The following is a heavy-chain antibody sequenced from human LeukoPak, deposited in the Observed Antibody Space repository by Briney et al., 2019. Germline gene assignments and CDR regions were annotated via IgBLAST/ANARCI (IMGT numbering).Heavy chain of an antibody. D-gene: IGHD3-9*01. Sequence: GRSLRLSSAASGFTFSSYAMHWVRQAPGKGLEWVAVISYDGSNKYYADSVKGRFTISRDNSKNTLYLQMNSLRAEDTAVYYCARADLVSDAFDIWGQGTMVTVSS. J-gene: IGHJ3*02. CDR2: ISYDGSNK. CDR3: ARADLVSDAFDI. CDR1: GFTFSSYA. V-gene: IGHV3-30-3*01.